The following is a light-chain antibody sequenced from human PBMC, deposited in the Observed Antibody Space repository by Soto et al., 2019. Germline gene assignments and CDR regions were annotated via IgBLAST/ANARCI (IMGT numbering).Light chain of an antibody. CDR1: KLGDKY. J-gene: IGLJ2*01. Sequence: SYELTQPPSVSVSPGQTASITCSGDKLGDKYACWYQLKPGQSPVQVIYEDTKRPSGIPERFSGSNSGNTATLTISGTQAMDEADYYCQAWDSSTGGVVFGGGTKVTVL. CDR2: EDT. V-gene: IGLV3-1*01. CDR3: QAWDSSTGGVV.